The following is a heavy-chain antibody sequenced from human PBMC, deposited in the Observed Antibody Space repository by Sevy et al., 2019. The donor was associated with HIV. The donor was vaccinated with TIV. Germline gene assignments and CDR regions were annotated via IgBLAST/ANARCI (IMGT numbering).Heavy chain of an antibody. CDR3: ARSPNVHRG. CDR2: INSDGSSA. D-gene: IGHD3-10*01. Sequence: GESLKISCATSGFIFKNYWMHWVRQVPGKGLVWVSRINSDGSSATYADSVKGRFTISRDNAKNTLYLQMNSLRAEDTAMYYCARSPNVHRGWGQGTLVTVSS. V-gene: IGHV3-74*01. J-gene: IGHJ4*02. CDR1: GFIFKNYW.